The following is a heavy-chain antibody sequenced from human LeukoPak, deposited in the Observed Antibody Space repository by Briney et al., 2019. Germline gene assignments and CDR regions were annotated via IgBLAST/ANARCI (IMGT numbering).Heavy chain of an antibody. D-gene: IGHD1-26*01. CDR2: ISYSGST. J-gene: IGHJ5*02. Sequence: SFTSYWIGWIRQSPGKGLEWIATISYSGSTYYNPSLKSRVTISLDTSENQFSLKFNSVTAADTAVYYCARYTGSYSGPVFDPWGQGTLVTVSS. CDR1: SFTSYW. V-gene: IGHV4-39*07. CDR3: ARYTGSYSGPVFDP.